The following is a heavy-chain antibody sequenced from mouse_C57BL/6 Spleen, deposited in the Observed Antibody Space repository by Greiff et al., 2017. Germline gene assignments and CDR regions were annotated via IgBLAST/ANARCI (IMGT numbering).Heavy chain of an antibody. V-gene: IGHV1-18*01. J-gene: IGHJ3*01. CDR2: INPNNGGT. D-gene: IGHD2-4*01. Sequence: EVKLQESGPELVKPGASVKIPCKASGYTFTDYNMDWVKQSHGKSLEWIGDINPNNGGTIYNQKFKGKATLTVDKSSSTAYMELRSLTSEDTAVYYCARRVYYDYSAWFAYWGQGTLVTVSA. CDR3: ARRVYYDYSAWFAY. CDR1: GYTFTDYN.